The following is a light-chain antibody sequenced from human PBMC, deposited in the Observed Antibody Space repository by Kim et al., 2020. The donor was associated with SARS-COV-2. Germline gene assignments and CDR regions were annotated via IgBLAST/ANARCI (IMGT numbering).Light chain of an antibody. CDR2: EVS. Sequence: GQSITISCTGNSSDVGGYNLVSSYQNNQGKAPKLMFYEVSKRPSGVSNRFSGSKSGNTASLTISGLQAEDEAYYYCCSYAGSSTYVFGGGTQLTVL. V-gene: IGLV2-23*02. J-gene: IGLJ2*01. CDR3: CSYAGSSTYV. CDR1: SSDVGGYNL.